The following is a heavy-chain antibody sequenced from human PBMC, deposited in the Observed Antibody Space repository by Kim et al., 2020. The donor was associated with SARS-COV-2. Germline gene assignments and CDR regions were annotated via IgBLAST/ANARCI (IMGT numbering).Heavy chain of an antibody. CDR2: PITTLGTQ. CDR3: TTRGVHRRLDQ. D-gene: IGHD3-10*01. J-gene: IGHJ4*02. V-gene: IGHV1-69*13. Sequence: SVKVSCKACGGTVSCWALNGGRQEPSQGRERMGWPITTLGTQSYTQKFQGRITVHADGPTNTAYMELSSRISDDTAVYYCTTRGVHRRLDQWGRGTLVFVSS. CDR1: GGTVSCWA.